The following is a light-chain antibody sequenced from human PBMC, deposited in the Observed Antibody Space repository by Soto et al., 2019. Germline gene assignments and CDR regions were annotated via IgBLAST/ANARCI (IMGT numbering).Light chain of an antibody. CDR3: QQYNDNWT. CDR1: QSISSW. Sequence: DIQMTQSPSTLSASVGDRVTITCRASQSISSWLAWYQQKPGQAPKLPIYKASTLQSGVPSRFSGSGSGTEFTLAISSLQPDDSATYYCQQYNDNWTFGQGTKV. V-gene: IGKV1-5*03. CDR2: KAS. J-gene: IGKJ1*01.